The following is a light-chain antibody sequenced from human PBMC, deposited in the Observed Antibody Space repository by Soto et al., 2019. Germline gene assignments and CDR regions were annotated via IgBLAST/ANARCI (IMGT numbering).Light chain of an antibody. CDR2: DAS. Sequence: EIVMTQSPATLSVSPGERVTLSCRASQSVFSKLAWYQQRPGQAPTLLIFDASARAPGIPARFSGSGSGTEFTLTISSLQPDDFATYYCQQYETYSPWTFGQGTKVDI. V-gene: IGKV3-15*01. CDR1: QSVFSK. J-gene: IGKJ1*01. CDR3: QQYETYSPWT.